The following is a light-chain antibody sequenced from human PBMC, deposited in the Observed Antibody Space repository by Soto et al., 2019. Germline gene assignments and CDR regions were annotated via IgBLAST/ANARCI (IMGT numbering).Light chain of an antibody. CDR2: AAS. V-gene: IGKV1-27*01. CDR1: QGISNY. Sequence: DIQMTQSPSSLSASVGDRVTISCRASQGISNYLAWYQQRPGKVPKLLIFAASTLQSGVPSRFSGSGSGTDFTLTISSLQPEDVATYYCQKYNSALWTFGQGTKVEIK. CDR3: QKYNSALWT. J-gene: IGKJ1*01.